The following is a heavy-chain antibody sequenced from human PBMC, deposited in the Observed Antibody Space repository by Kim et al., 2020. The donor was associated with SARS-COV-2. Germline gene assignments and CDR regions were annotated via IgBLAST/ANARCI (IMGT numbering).Heavy chain of an antibody. D-gene: IGHD3-9*01. Sequence: NRPSFQGQVTCSADKSTTTAYLQWSSLKASDTAIYYCAGSAGPSDYYFDYWGQGTLVTVSS. CDR3: AGSAGPSDYYFDY. J-gene: IGHJ4*02. V-gene: IGHV5-51*01.